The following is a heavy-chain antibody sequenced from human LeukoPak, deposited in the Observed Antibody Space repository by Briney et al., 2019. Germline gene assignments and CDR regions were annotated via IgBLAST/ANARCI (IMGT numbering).Heavy chain of an antibody. CDR2: ISYDGSNK. CDR3: ARVPEASGSLDQ. V-gene: IGHV3-30*04. J-gene: IGHJ5*02. Sequence: GGSLRLSCAASGFTFSSYAMHWVRQAPGKGLEWVAVISYDGSNKYYADSVKGRFTISRDNSKNTLYLQMNSLRAEDTAVYYCARVPEASGSLDQWGQGTLVTVSS. CDR1: GFTFSSYA. D-gene: IGHD3-10*01.